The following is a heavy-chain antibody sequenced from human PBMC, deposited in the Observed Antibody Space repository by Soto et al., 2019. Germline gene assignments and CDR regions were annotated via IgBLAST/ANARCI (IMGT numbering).Heavy chain of an antibody. V-gene: IGHV1-69*06. J-gene: IGHJ4*02. CDR3: ARAAKRYFDY. CDR2: IIPIFGPA. CDR1: GGTFNTFA. Sequence: QVQLVQSGAEVKKPGSSVKVSCKASGGTFNTFAVSWVRQAPGQGLEWMGGIIPIFGPANYAQKFQGRVTITADKSTSTAYMELSNLRSEDPAVYYCARAAKRYFDYWGQGTLVTVSS.